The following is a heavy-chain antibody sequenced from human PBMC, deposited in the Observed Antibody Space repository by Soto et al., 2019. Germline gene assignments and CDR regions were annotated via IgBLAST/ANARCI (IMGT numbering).Heavy chain of an antibody. D-gene: IGHD2-15*01. J-gene: IGHJ4*02. CDR3: AKDGDRTYCSDGNCAFFDS. CDR1: GFTFSVYT. V-gene: IGHV3-48*02. CDR2: ITSSGTTI. Sequence: EAQLVESGGGLVQPGGSLRLSCAASGFTFSVYTMHWVRQSPGKGLEWISSITSSGTTISYADSVKGRFTISRDNAKSSLFLQMDTLRDEDTAVYYCAKDGDRTYCSDGNCAFFDSWGQGALVTVSS.